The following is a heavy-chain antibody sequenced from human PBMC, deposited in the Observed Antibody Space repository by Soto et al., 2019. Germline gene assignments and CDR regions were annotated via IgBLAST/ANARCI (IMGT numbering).Heavy chain of an antibody. CDR1: GFTFSSYS. Sequence: EVQLVESGGGLVKPGGSLRLSCAASGFTFSSYSMNWVRQAPGKGLEWVSSISSSSSYIYYADSVKGRFTISRDNSKNTLYLQMNSLRAEDTAVYYCARASAGLLYLNWFDPWGQGTLVTVSS. J-gene: IGHJ5*02. CDR2: ISSSSSYI. D-gene: IGHD2-8*01. CDR3: ARASAGLLYLNWFDP. V-gene: IGHV3-21*01.